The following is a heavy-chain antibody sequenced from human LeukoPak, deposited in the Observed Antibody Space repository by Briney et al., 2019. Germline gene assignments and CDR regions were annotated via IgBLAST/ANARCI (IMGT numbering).Heavy chain of an antibody. J-gene: IGHJ4*02. Sequence: PSETLSLTCTVSGGSISSYYWSWIRQPPGKGLEWIGHSFFSGSTNYNPSLKSRVTISLDTSKNQFSLRLNSVTAADTAVYYCARGGLSSGWYGWGQGTLVTVSS. CDR3: ARGGLSSGWYG. CDR1: GGSISSYY. V-gene: IGHV4-59*01. CDR2: SFFSGST. D-gene: IGHD6-19*01.